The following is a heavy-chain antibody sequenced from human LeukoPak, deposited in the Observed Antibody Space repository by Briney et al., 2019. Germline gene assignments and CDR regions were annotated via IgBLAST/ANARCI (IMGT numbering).Heavy chain of an antibody. D-gene: IGHD2-2*02. CDR1: GYSFTSYW. CDR3: AIAGDSSTSCYRCFDY. J-gene: IGHJ4*02. Sequence: GESLMLSCQCSGYSFTSYWIGLVRHMPGEGPGWMGIISPGDSDTRYSPAFQGQITTSADKSITTAYLQWSSLQASDTAMYYCAIAGDSSTSCYRCFDYWGQGTLVTVSS. CDR2: ISPGDSDT. V-gene: IGHV5-51*01.